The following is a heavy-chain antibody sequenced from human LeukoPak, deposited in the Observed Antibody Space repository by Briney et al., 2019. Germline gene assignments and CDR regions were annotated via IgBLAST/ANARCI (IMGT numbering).Heavy chain of an antibody. J-gene: IGHJ4*02. Sequence: GGSLRLSCAASGFTFSIYAMSWVRQAPGKGLEWVSAVTDSGGTTYYADSVKGRFTISRDNSKSTLYLQMNSLRAEDTAIYYCSKSPGAWGRPLNWGQGALVSVSS. V-gene: IGHV3-23*01. D-gene: IGHD1-26*01. CDR1: GFTFSIYA. CDR2: VTDSGGTT. CDR3: SKSPGAWGRPLN.